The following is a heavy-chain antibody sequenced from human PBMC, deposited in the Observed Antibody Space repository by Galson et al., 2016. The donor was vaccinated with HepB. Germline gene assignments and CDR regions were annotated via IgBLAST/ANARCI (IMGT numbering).Heavy chain of an antibody. J-gene: IGHJ4*02. V-gene: IGHV5-51*01. CDR2: IYPGDSET. Sequence: QSGAEVKKPGESLKISCKGSGYGFTSYWLGWVRQMPGKGLEWMGVIYPGDSETTYSPSFRGQVTMSVDKSISTAYQQWSSLKASDSAMYFCARQRGVGGWYFDSWGQGTLVTVSS. D-gene: IGHD6-19*01. CDR1: GYGFTSYW. CDR3: ARQRGVGGWYFDS.